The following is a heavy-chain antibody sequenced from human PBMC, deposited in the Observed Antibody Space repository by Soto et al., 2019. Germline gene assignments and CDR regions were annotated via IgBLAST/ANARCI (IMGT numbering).Heavy chain of an antibody. J-gene: IGHJ4*02. CDR1: GGSISSSSYY. CDR2: IYYSGNT. CDR3: ARDTGRGALF. Sequence: SETLSLTCTVSGGSISSSSYYWGWIRQPPGKGLEWIGSIYYSGNTNYNPSLKSRVTMSLDASTNQFSLKLSSVTAADTAVYYCARDTGRGALFWGQGTLVTVSS. D-gene: IGHD1-1*01. V-gene: IGHV4-39*07.